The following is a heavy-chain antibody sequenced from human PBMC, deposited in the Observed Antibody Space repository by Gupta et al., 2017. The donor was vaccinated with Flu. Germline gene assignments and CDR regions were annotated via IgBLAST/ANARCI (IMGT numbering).Heavy chain of an antibody. D-gene: IGHD3-22*01. CDR2: IYYTGTT. V-gene: IGHV4-31*02. J-gene: IGHJ4*02. CDR3: ARDVDDSSGFYYRDN. Sequence: KGLAWIGYIYYTGTTYYNPSLKSRVTFSVDPFKNQFSLKLSTVTTADTAVYYCARDVDDSSGFYYRDNWGQGTLVTVSS.